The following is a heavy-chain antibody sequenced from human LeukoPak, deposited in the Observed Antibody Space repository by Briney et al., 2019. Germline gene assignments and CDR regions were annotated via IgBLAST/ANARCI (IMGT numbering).Heavy chain of an antibody. CDR2: IIPIFGTA. J-gene: IGHJ6*03. Sequence: SVKVSCKASGGTFSSYAISWVRQAPGQGLEWMGGIIPIFGTANYAQKFQGRVTITADESTSTAYVELSSLRSEDTAVYYCARVRQYAARPYYYYYMDVWGKGTTVTVSS. D-gene: IGHD6-6*01. CDR3: ARVRQYAARPYYYYYMDV. CDR1: GGTFSSYA. V-gene: IGHV1-69*01.